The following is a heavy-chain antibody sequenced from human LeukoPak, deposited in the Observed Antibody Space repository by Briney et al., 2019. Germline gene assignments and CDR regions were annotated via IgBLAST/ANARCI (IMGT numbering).Heavy chain of an antibody. V-gene: IGHV3-23*01. D-gene: IGHD2-15*01. CDR3: AKEMSVVAVHDAFDV. CDR1: GFTFSHYA. Sequence: GGSLRLSCAASGFTFSHYAMSWVRQAPGKGLEWVSAFGASDDSTYYADSVKGRFTISRDNSKDMLYLQMNSLRAEDTAVYYCAKEMSVVAVHDAFDVWGQGTMVSVSS. CDR2: FGASDDST. J-gene: IGHJ3*01.